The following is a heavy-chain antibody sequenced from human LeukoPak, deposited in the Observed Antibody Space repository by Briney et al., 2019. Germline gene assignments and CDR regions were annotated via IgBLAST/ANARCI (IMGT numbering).Heavy chain of an antibody. D-gene: IGHD3-9*01. V-gene: IGHV4-59*01. CDR1: GGSISSYY. CDR3: ARDSSYYDILTGHYYYYGMDV. J-gene: IGHJ6*04. CDR2: IYYSGST. Sequence: PSGTLSLTCTVSGGSISSYYWSWIRQPPGKGLEWIGYIYYSGSTNYNPSLKSRVTISVDTSKNQFSLKLSSVTAADTAVYYCARDSSYYDILTGHYYYYGMDVWGKGTTVTVSS.